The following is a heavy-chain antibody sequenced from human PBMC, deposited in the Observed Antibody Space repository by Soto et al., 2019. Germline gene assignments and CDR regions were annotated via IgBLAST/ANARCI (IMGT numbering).Heavy chain of an antibody. CDR1: GYTFSTYG. CDR3: ARDPHEFWTSYWFDP. J-gene: IGHJ5*02. Sequence: ASVKVSCKTSGYTFSTYGINWVRQAPGQGLELMGWISAYDGKTTYAEKFQGRVTLTTDTSTSTAYMELRSLRSDDTAIYYCARDPHEFWTSYWFDPWGQGAPVTVSS. D-gene: IGHD3-3*01. V-gene: IGHV1-18*01. CDR2: ISAYDGKT.